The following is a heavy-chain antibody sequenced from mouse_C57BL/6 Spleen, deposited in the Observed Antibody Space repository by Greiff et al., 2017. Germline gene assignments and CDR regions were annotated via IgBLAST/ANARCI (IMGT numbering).Heavy chain of an antibody. D-gene: IGHD2-3*01. V-gene: IGHV1-53*01. Sequence: VQLQQPGTELVKPGASVKLSCKASGYTFTSYWMHWVKQRPGQGLEWIGNINPSNGGTNYNEKFKSKATLTVDKSSSTAYMQLSSLTSEDSAVYYCARGRGYYDYAMYDWGQGTSVTVSS. CDR1: GYTFTSYW. CDR3: ARGRGYYDYAMYD. CDR2: INPSNGGT. J-gene: IGHJ4*01.